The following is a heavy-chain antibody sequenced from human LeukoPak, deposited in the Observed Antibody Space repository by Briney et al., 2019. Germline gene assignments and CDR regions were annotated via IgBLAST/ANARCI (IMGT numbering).Heavy chain of an antibody. CDR1: GFTFDDYG. D-gene: IGHD6-13*01. J-gene: IGHJ5*02. CDR3: ARVVAAAGNTNWFDP. CDR2: INWNGGST. V-gene: IGHV3-20*04. Sequence: PGGSLRLSCAASGFTFDDYGMSWVRQAPGKGLEWVSGINWNGGSTVYADSVKGRFTISRDNAKNSLYLQMNSLRAEDTALYYCARVVAAAGNTNWFDPWGQGTLVTVSS.